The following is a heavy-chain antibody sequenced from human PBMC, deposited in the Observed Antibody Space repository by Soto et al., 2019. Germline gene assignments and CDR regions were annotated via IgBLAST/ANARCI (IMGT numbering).Heavy chain of an antibody. Sequence: QVQLQESGPGLVEPSQTLSLTCTVSGDSISNGYYTWSWIRQPPGKDLEWIGHIYNSVNTYSNPSLKRRVTISADTSKNQFSLKLSSVPAADTAVYYCARGPSGDKVDYWGQGTLVTVSS. CDR3: ARGPSGDKVDY. V-gene: IGHV4-30-4*01. CDR1: GDSISNGYYT. CDR2: IYNSVNT. J-gene: IGHJ4*02. D-gene: IGHD3-10*01.